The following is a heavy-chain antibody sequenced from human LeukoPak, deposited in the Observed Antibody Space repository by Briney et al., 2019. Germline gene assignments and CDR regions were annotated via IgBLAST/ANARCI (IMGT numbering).Heavy chain of an antibody. D-gene: IGHD6-13*01. CDR3: AREEGEGIAAAGTLYYFDY. J-gene: IGHJ4*02. CDR2: IYYSGST. Sequence: PSETLSLTCTVSGGSISSSSYYWGWLRQPPGKGLEWIGSIYYSGSTYYNPSLKSRVTISADTSKNQFSLKLSSVTAADTAVYYCAREEGEGIAAAGTLYYFDYWGQGTLVTVSS. CDR1: GGSISSSSYY. V-gene: IGHV4-39*07.